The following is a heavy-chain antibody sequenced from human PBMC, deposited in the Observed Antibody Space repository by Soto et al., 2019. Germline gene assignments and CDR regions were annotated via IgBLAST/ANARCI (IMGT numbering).Heavy chain of an antibody. D-gene: IGHD2-15*01. V-gene: IGHV3-21*01. CDR2: ISSSNRYI. J-gene: IGHJ3*02. CDR1: GFNFSSYT. Sequence: EVQLVESGGGLVKPGGSLRLSCAASGFNFSSYTMNWVRRAPGKGLEWVSSISSSNRYIYYADSVKGRFTISRDDAKNSLYLQMNSLRVEDTAVYYCVRDRCRGGSCYRTYAFDIWGQGTMVTVSS. CDR3: VRDRCRGGSCYRTYAFDI.